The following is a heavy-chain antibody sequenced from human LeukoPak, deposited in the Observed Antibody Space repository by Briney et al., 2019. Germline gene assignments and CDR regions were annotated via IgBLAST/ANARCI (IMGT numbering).Heavy chain of an antibody. CDR2: ISGSDGST. CDR3: AKSWAAAYFDC. D-gene: IGHD6-13*01. CDR1: GFIFNYYA. V-gene: IGHV3-23*01. Sequence: PGGSLRLSCATSGFIFNYYAMSWVRQAPGKGLEWVSGISGSDGSTYYADSVKGRFTISRDNSKNTVFLQMNSLRAEDTAVYYCAKSWAAAYFDCWGQGTLVTVSS. J-gene: IGHJ4*02.